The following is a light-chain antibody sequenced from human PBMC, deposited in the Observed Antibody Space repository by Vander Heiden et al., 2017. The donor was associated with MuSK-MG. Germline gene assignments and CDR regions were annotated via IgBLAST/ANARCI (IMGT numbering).Light chain of an antibody. J-gene: IGKJ1*01. V-gene: IGKV1-27*01. CDR3: QKDNSAPTT. Sequence: DIQMTQSPPSLSASVGDRVTITCRASQGISSHLAWYQQKPGKVPKLLMYGASTLQSGVPSRFSGSGSGTDFTLTISSLQPEDVATYYCQKDNSAPTTFGQGTKVEIK. CDR1: QGISSH. CDR2: GAS.